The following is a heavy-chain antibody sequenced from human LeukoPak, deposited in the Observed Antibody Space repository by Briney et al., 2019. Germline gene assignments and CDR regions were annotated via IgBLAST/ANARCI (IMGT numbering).Heavy chain of an antibody. D-gene: IGHD1-1*01. J-gene: IGHJ4*02. CDR1: GGSISSYY. V-gene: IGHV4-4*07. Sequence: SETLSLTCTVSGGSISSYYWSWIRQPAGKGLEWIGRIYTSGSTNYNPSLKSRVTMSVDTSKNQFSLKLSSVTAADTAVYYYARGIDSTYHRVFDYWGQGTLVTVSS. CDR3: ARGIDSTYHRVFDY. CDR2: IYTSGST.